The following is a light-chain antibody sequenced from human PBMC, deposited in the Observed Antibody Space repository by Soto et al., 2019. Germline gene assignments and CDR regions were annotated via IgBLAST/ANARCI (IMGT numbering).Light chain of an antibody. Sequence: LTQSQGTLSLSPGKEANLSCRACQSVNNNYLAWYQQIPGQPPRPLIYGASCRATGIPYRLSGRVSGPDFTLTISTLEPEDFSVYYCQQYATSPRTFGQGTKVDIK. CDR1: QSVNNNY. CDR3: QQYATSPRT. CDR2: GAS. V-gene: IGKV3-20*01. J-gene: IGKJ1*01.